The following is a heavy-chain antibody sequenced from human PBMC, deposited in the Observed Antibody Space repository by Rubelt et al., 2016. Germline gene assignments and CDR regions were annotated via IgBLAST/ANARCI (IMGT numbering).Heavy chain of an antibody. CDR1: GYPFATYA. V-gene: IGHV1-3*01. CDR3: ARFALPAVTTAYYYYAVDV. J-gene: IGHJ6*02. CDR2: IDAGHGAT. D-gene: IGHD4-17*01. Sequence: QVQLVQSGAEVKRPGASVKVSCRASGYPFATYAMHWVRQAPGQRLEWMGWIDAGHGATKSSIHLQGRVTFTRGTSASTADMERSSLRSEDSAVYYCARFALPAVTTAYYYYAVDVWGQGTTVTVSS.